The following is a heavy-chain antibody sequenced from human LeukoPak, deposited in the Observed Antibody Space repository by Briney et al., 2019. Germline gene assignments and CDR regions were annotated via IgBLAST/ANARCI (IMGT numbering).Heavy chain of an antibody. CDR3: ARDGGYSYGPLDH. Sequence: PSETLSLTCTVSGGSISSGDYYWSWIRQPPGKGLAWIGFFYHSGTIYYNPSLKSRVTISVDTSKNQFTLRLTSVTAADTAVYFCARDGGYSYGPLDHWGQGALVTVSS. CDR1: GGSISSGDYY. D-gene: IGHD5-18*01. J-gene: IGHJ4*02. V-gene: IGHV4-30-4*01. CDR2: FYHSGTI.